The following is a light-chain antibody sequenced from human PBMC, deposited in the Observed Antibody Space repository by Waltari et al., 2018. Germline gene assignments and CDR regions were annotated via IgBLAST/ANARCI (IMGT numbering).Light chain of an antibody. CDR1: SSHIGAGSS. Sequence: QSVLTQPPSVSGAPGQRVTISCTGHSSHIGAGSSVHWYQQLPGTAPKLLIYGNHIRPSGVPDRFSGSKSGTSASLAITGLQAEDEATYYCQSHDSTLSGSVFGGGTKLTVL. CDR2: GNH. CDR3: QSHDSTLSGSV. J-gene: IGLJ3*02. V-gene: IGLV1-40*01.